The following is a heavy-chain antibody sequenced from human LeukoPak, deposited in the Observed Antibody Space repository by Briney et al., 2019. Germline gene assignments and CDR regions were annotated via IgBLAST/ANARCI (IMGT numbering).Heavy chain of an antibody. Sequence: QPGGSLRLSCAASGFTFSSFAMTWVRQAPGKGLEWVSSITGSHGPTYNTDSVKGRFTISRDNSQNTLYLQMNSLRAEDTAVYYCTKDPNGDYVGALDPWGQGTLVTVSS. J-gene: IGHJ5*02. D-gene: IGHD4-17*01. CDR1: GFTFSSFA. V-gene: IGHV3-23*01. CDR3: TKDPNGDYVGALDP. CDR2: ITGSHGPT.